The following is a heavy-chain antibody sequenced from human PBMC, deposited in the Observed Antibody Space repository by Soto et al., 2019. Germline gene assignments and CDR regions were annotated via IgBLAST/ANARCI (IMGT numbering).Heavy chain of an antibody. J-gene: IGHJ3*01. D-gene: IGHD3-10*01. CDR1: GGSVSSGVFS. CDR3: ARGHYYYALDV. V-gene: IGHV4-30-2*06. Sequence: QLQLQESGSGLVKPSQTLSLTCAVSGGSVSSGVFSWNWIRQSPGQGLEWIGYVSHSGSPYCTASLRSRVAISLDKPTNQISLNLTSVTPADTAVYFCARGHYYYALDVWGQGTMVTVSS. CDR2: VSHSGSP.